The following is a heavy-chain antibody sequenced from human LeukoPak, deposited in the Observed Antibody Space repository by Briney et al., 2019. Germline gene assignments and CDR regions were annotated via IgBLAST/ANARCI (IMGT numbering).Heavy chain of an antibody. CDR3: ARVSRFLTSGSDY. Sequence: GGSLRLSCAASGFTFSSYSMNWVRQAPGKGLEWVSYISSSSSTIYYADSVKGRFTISRDNAKNSLYLQMNSLRAEDTAVYYCARVSRFLTSGSDYWGQGTLVTVSS. J-gene: IGHJ4*02. CDR2: ISSSSSTI. D-gene: IGHD3-3*01. CDR1: GFTFSSYS. V-gene: IGHV3-48*01.